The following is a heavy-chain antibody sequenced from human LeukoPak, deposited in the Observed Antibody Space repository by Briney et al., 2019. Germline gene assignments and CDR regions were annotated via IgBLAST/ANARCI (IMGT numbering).Heavy chain of an antibody. Sequence: ASVKVSCKASGGTFSSYAISWVRQAPGQGLEWMGGIIPIFGTANYAQKFQGRVTITTDESMSTAYMELSSLRSEDTAVYYCARVKGDYSLVDYFDYWGQGTLVTVSS. J-gene: IGHJ4*02. CDR2: IIPIFGTA. D-gene: IGHD4-11*01. CDR1: GGTFSSYA. CDR3: ARVKGDYSLVDYFDY. V-gene: IGHV1-69*05.